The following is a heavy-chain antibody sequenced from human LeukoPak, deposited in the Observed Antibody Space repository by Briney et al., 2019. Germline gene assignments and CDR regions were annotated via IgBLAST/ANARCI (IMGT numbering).Heavy chain of an antibody. CDR1: GGSISSSSYY. V-gene: IGHV4-39*07. Sequence: SETLSLTCTVSGGSISSSSYYWGWIRQPPGKRLEWIGSIYYSGSTYYNPSLKSRVTISVDTSKNQFSLKLSSVTAADTAVYYCARAPGRRSTIFGVVSVCFDPWGQGTLVTVSS. J-gene: IGHJ5*02. CDR2: IYYSGST. D-gene: IGHD3-3*01. CDR3: ARAPGRRSTIFGVVSVCFDP.